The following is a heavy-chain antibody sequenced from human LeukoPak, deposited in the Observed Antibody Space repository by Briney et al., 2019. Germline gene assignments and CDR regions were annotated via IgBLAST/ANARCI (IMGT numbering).Heavy chain of an antibody. Sequence: PSETLSLTCTVSGGSISSSSYYWGWIRQPPGKGLEWIGSIYYSGSTYYNPSLKSRVTISVDTSKNQFSLKLSSVTAADTAVYYCARDLLLGVGATGAIDYWGQGTLVTVSS. V-gene: IGHV4-39*07. CDR3: ARDLLLGVGATGAIDY. CDR1: GGSISSSSYY. D-gene: IGHD1-26*01. CDR2: IYYSGST. J-gene: IGHJ4*02.